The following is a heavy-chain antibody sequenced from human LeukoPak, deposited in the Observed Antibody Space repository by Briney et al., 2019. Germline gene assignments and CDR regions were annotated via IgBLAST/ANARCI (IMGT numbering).Heavy chain of an antibody. J-gene: IGHJ3*02. D-gene: IGHD4-11*01. V-gene: IGHV1-46*01. CDR3: ARDSGTVSDAFDI. Sequence: GASVKVSFKASGYTFISYYIHWVRQAPGQGLEWMGIINPSGGSTRYAQKFQGRVTMTRDTSTGTIYMELSSLRSEDTAVYFCARDSGTVSDAFDIWGQGTMVTLSS. CDR1: GYTFISYY. CDR2: INPSGGST.